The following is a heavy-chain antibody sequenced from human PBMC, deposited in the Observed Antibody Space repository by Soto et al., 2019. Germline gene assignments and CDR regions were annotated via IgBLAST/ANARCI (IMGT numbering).Heavy chain of an antibody. J-gene: IGHJ4*02. D-gene: IGHD6-19*01. Sequence: PGGSLRLSCAASGFTFSSYSMNWVRQAPGKGLEWVSSISSSRSYIYYADSVKGRFTISRDNAKNSLYLQMNSLRAEDTAVYYCATSKQWLVPNDEYYFDYWGQGTLVTVSS. CDR2: ISSSRSYI. CDR3: ATSKQWLVPNDEYYFDY. CDR1: GFTFSSYS. V-gene: IGHV3-21*01.